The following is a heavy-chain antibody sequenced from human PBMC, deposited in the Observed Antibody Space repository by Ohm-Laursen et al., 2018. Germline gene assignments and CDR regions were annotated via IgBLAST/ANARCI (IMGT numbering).Heavy chain of an antibody. CDR2: IIPIFGTA. V-gene: IGHV1-69*06. D-gene: IGHD6-6*01. CDR1: GGTFSSYA. Sequence: SVKVSCKASGGTFSSYAISWVRQAPGQGLEWMGGIIPIFGTANYAQKFQGRVTITADKSTSTAYMELSSLRSEDTAVYYCARCGYSSSYYFDYWGQGTLVTVSS. CDR3: ARCGYSSSYYFDY. J-gene: IGHJ4*02.